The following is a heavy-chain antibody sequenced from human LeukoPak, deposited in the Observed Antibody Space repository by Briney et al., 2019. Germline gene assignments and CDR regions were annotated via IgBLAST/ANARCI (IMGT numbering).Heavy chain of an antibody. Sequence: ASVKVSCKASGYTFTGYYMHWVRQAPGQGLEWMGWINPNSGGTNYAQKFQGRVTMTRDTSISTAYMELSRLRSDDTAVYYCARDRHYDSSGYIFDYWGQRTLVTVSS. J-gene: IGHJ4*02. CDR2: INPNSGGT. D-gene: IGHD3-22*01. CDR3: ARDRHYDSSGYIFDY. V-gene: IGHV1-2*02. CDR1: GYTFTGYY.